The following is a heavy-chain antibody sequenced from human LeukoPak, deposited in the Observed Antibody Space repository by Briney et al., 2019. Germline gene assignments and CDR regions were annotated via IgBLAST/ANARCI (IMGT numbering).Heavy chain of an antibody. V-gene: IGHV3-9*01. CDR1: GFTFDDYA. D-gene: IGHD2-15*01. CDR3: AKDRSGGSSYYYGMDV. J-gene: IGHJ6*02. CDR2: ISWNSGRI. Sequence: GGSLRLSCAASGFTFDDYAMRWVRQAPGKGLEWVSGISWNSGRIGYADSVKGRFTISRDNAKNSLYLQMNSLRAEDTALYYCAKDRSGGSSYYYGMDVWSQGTTVTVSS.